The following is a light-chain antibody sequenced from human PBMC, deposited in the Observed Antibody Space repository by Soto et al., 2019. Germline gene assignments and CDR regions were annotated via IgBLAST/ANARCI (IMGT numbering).Light chain of an antibody. CDR2: EVS. J-gene: IGLJ3*02. CDR3: SSYAGSNLWV. Sequence: QSVLTQSPSASGSPGQSVTISCTGTSSDVGNYKYVSWYQQHPGKAPKLMIYEVSKRPSGVTDRFSGSKSGNTASLTVSGLQVEDEADYYCSSYAGSNLWVFGGGTQLTVL. CDR1: SSDVGNYKY. V-gene: IGLV2-8*01.